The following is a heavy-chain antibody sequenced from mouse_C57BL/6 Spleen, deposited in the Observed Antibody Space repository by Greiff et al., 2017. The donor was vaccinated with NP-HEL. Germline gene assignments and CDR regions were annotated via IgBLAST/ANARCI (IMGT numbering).Heavy chain of an antibody. D-gene: IGHD1-1*01. V-gene: IGHV1-26*01. CDR1: GYTFTDYY. J-gene: IGHJ3*01. Sequence: EVQLQQSGPELVKPGASVKISCKASGYTFTDYYMNWVKQSHGKSLEWIGDINPNNGGTSYNQKFKGKATLTVDKSSSTAYMELRSLTSEDSAVYYCARRIPPLLDGFAYWGQGTLVTVSA. CDR2: INPNNGGT. CDR3: ARRIPPLLDGFAY.